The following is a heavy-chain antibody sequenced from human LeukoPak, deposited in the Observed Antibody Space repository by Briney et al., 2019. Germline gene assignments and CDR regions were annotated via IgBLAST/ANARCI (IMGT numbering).Heavy chain of an antibody. V-gene: IGHV4-59*08. J-gene: IGHJ5*01. CDR1: GGSISSYY. Sequence: PSETLSLTCTVSGGSISSYYWGWIRQPPGKGLEWIGTMYHSGSTYYTPSLQSRVTISIDTSTNEVSLRLTSVTATDTAVYFCARAPRQSSWYDSWGQGTLVTVSS. D-gene: IGHD6-13*01. CDR3: ARAPRQSSWYDS. CDR2: MYHSGST.